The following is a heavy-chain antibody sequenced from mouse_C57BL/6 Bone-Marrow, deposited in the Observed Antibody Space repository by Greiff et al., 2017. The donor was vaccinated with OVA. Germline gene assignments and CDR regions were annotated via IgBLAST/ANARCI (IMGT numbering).Heavy chain of an antibody. Sequence: VQLQQSGAELVRPGTSVKVSCKASGYAFTNYLIEWVKQRPGQGLEWIGVINPGSGGTNYNEKFKGKATLTADKSSSTAYMQPNSLTSEDSAVYFCARYYGSSTGAMDYWGQGTSVTVSS. D-gene: IGHD1-1*01. CDR3: ARYYGSSTGAMDY. CDR2: INPGSGGT. V-gene: IGHV1-54*01. J-gene: IGHJ4*01. CDR1: GYAFTNYL.